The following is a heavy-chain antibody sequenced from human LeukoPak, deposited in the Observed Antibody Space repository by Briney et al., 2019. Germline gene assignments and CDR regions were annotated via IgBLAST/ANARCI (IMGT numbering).Heavy chain of an antibody. Sequence: TGGSLRLSCAASGFTFSTYWMSWVRQAPGKGLEWVANIKQDGINKYYVDSVKGRFTISRDNAKNSLYLQMNSLRAEDTAVYYCARDIYYYDSSGYYFPGGSDYWGQGTLVTVSS. CDR3: ARDIYYYDSSGYYFPGGSDY. V-gene: IGHV3-7*01. D-gene: IGHD3-22*01. CDR2: IKQDGINK. CDR1: GFTFSTYW. J-gene: IGHJ4*02.